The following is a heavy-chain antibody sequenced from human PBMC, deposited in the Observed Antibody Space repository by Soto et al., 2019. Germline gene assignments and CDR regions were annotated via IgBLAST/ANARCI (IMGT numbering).Heavy chain of an antibody. V-gene: IGHV3-33*01. Sequence: QAQLVESGGGVAQPGRSLRLSCTTSGFTFSNCGFHWVRQAPGKGLEWVAIIWFDGSNVNYTDSVKGRFTISRDNSKNTVYLQMNSLSPEDTSMYYCARGKSGYDFEIDYWGQGTLVTVSS. J-gene: IGHJ4*02. D-gene: IGHD5-12*01. CDR3: ARGKSGYDFEIDY. CDR2: IWFDGSNV. CDR1: GFTFSNCG.